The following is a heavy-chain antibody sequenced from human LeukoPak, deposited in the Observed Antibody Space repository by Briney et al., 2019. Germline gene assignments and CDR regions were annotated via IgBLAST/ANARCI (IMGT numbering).Heavy chain of an antibody. V-gene: IGHV4-59*01. CDR3: ARENGYNYDY. CDR2: IYYTGST. CDR1: GVSISSYY. J-gene: IGHJ4*02. D-gene: IGHD5-24*01. Sequence: SETLSLTCTVSGVSISSYYWSWIRQPPGKGLEWIGSIYYTGSTNYNPSLESRVTISVDTSKNQFSLKLSSVTAAETAVYYCARENGYNYDYWGQGTLVTVSS.